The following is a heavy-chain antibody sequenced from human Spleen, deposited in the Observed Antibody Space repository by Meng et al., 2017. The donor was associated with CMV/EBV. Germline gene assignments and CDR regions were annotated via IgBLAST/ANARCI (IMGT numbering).Heavy chain of an antibody. J-gene: IGHJ4*02. Sequence: GSLRLSCTVSGGSVSGSSDYWSWIRQPPGKGLEWIGYSYYTGDTNYNPSLKSRVTISVDTSKNQFSLKLTSVTAADTAVYFCAIRSGSTQGFDFWGQGTLVTVSS. V-gene: IGHV4-61*01. CDR1: GGSVSGSSDY. CDR3: AIRSGSTQGFDF. CDR2: SYYTGDT. D-gene: IGHD1-7*01.